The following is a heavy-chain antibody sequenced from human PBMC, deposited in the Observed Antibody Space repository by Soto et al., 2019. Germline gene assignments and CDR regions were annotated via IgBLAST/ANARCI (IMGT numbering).Heavy chain of an antibody. V-gene: IGHV3-64D*06. D-gene: IGHD5-12*01. CDR1: GFTFSDYA. CDR3: VKTSQTKRWLQYFDQ. J-gene: IGHJ4*02. Sequence: EVQLVESGGGLVQPGGSLRLSCSASGFTFSDYAMHWVRQAPGKGLQYVSAISSNGDSTYYADSVKGRFTISRDNSKNTLYLQMSGLRAEDTAIYYCVKTSQTKRWLQYFDQWGQGTLVTVSS. CDR2: ISSNGDST.